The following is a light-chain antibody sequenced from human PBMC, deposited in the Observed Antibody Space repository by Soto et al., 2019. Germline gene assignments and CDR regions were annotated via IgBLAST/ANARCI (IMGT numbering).Light chain of an antibody. V-gene: IGKV3-20*01. Sequence: EIVLTQSPGTLSLSPGERATLSCRATQSVRSSYLAWYQQKRGQAPRLLIFGASTRAAGIPDRFSGSGSGTDFTLTIRRLEPEDFAVYYCQQYGSSPSTFGQGTKVEIK. J-gene: IGKJ1*01. CDR3: QQYGSSPST. CDR1: QSVRSSY. CDR2: GAS.